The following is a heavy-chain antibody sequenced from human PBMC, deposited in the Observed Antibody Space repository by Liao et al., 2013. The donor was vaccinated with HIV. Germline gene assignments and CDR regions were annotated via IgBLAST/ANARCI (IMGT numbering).Heavy chain of an antibody. CDR3: ARAGYCSGGSCYRDAFDI. Sequence: QLQLQESGPGLVKPSETLSLTCTVSGGSISSYYWSWIRQPAGKGLEWIGEINHSGSTNYNPSLKSRVIISVDTSKNQFSLKLSSVTAADTAVYYCARAGYCSGGSCYRDAFDIWGQGTMVTVSS. D-gene: IGHD2-15*01. V-gene: IGHV4-59*12. J-gene: IGHJ3*02. CDR1: GGSISSYY. CDR2: INHSGST.